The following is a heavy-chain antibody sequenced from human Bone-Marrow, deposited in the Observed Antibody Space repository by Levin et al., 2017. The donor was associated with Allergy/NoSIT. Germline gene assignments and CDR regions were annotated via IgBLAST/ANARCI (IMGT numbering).Heavy chain of an antibody. CDR3: ARDLPPQYSATSDTGGMDV. D-gene: IGHD5-12*01. J-gene: IGHJ6*02. Sequence: GASVKVSCKASGITFSNCGIYWVRQAPGQGLEWMGGIIPMFGTTKYAQNFQGRVTITADLSTTTAYMDLSSLRSEDTAVYYCARDLPPQYSATSDTGGMDVWGQGTTVTVSS. CDR2: IIPMFGTT. V-gene: IGHV1-69*13. CDR1: GITFSNCG.